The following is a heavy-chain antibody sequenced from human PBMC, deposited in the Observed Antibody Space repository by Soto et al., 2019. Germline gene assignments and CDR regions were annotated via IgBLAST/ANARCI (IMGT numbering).Heavy chain of an antibody. CDR1: GGSISSYY. D-gene: IGHD3-10*01. Sequence: SETLSLTCTVSGGSISSYYWSWIRQPPGKGLEWIGYIYYSGSTNYNPSLKSRVTISVDTSKNQFSLKLSSVTAADTAVYYCARDSGARYFDSWGQGTLVTVSS. V-gene: IGHV4-59*01. CDR3: ARDSGARYFDS. J-gene: IGHJ4*02. CDR2: IYYSGST.